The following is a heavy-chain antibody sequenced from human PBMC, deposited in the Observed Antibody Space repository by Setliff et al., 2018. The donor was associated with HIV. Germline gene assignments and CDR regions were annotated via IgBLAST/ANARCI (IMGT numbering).Heavy chain of an antibody. CDR3: ASRVYYYDDSVTLREEGFVP. Sequence: PSETLSLTCSVSGGSISSNKYYWSWIRQPPGKGPEWTGSIYHSGKTYYNPSLKSRLTISVDTSKNQSSLKLSSVTAADTAVYYCASRVYYYDDSVTLREEGFVPWGQGTLVTVSS. J-gene: IGHJ5*02. V-gene: IGHV4-39*01. D-gene: IGHD3-22*01. CDR2: IYHSGKT. CDR1: GGSISSNKYY.